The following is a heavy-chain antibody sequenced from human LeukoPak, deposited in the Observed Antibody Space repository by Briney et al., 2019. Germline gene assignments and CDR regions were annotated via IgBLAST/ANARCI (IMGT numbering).Heavy chain of an antibody. CDR2: IYSYGDK. CDR3: AHRHPTKPPNHFDF. J-gene: IGHJ4*02. Sequence: ESGPTLLKPTQTLTLTCTFSGFSLSTSGVGVGWIRQPPGNALEWLALIYSYGDKRYTPSLKSRLTITMDTSKNQVVLSMTNMDPVDPATYYCAHRHPTKPPNHFDFWGQGTLVTVSS. D-gene: IGHD1-1*01. CDR1: GFSLSTSGVG. V-gene: IGHV2-5*01.